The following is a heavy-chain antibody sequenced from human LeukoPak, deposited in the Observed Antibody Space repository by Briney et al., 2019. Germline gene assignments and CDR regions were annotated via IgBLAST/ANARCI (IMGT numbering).Heavy chain of an antibody. Sequence: PGGSLRLSCEASGFTFSTFPMHWVRQTPDKRLEWVAVISDDGRDTYYADSVKGRFTISRDNSKNTLYLQMNSLSPEDTAVAYCARVGRVSIYPSYMDVWGKGTTVTVSS. CDR3: ARVGRVSIYPSYMDV. D-gene: IGHD6-6*01. CDR2: ISDDGRDT. J-gene: IGHJ6*03. CDR1: GFTFSTFP. V-gene: IGHV3-30*04.